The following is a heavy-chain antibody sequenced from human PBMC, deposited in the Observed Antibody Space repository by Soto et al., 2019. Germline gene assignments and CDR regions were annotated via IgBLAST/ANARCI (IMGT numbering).Heavy chain of an antibody. CDR2: IWYDGSNK. Sequence: PGGSLRLSCAASGFSFSSYGMHWVRQAPGKGLEWVAVIWYDGSNKYYADSVKGRFTISRDNSKNTLYLQMNSLRAEDTAVYYCARDLEDDFWSGTRNNYYYYGMDVWGQGTTVTVSS. CDR3: ARDLEDDFWSGTRNNYYYYGMDV. D-gene: IGHD3-3*01. V-gene: IGHV3-33*01. J-gene: IGHJ6*02. CDR1: GFSFSSYG.